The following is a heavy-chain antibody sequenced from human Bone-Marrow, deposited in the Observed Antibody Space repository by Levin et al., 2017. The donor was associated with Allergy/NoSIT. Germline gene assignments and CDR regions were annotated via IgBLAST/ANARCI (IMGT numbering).Heavy chain of an antibody. CDR1: GLTFSPYT. J-gene: IGHJ4*02. V-gene: IGHV3-30*04. Sequence: GGSLRLSCAFSGLTFSPYTLHWVRQAPGKGLEWVASILSDGSEKHYADSVTGRFTISSDKSKNTMYLEMNSLRLDDTAVYFCASRYSSRTIDFDYWGQGTLVIVSS. CDR2: ILSDGSEK. CDR3: ASRYSSRTIDFDY. D-gene: IGHD2-21*01.